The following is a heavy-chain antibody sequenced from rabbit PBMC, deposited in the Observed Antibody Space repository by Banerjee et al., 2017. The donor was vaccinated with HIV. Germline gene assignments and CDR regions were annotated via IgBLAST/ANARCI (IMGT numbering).Heavy chain of an antibody. D-gene: IGHD1-1*01. J-gene: IGHJ3*01. Sequence: LELIACIGTGSSGTTYYASWAKGRFTISKTSSTTVTLQMTSLTAADTATYFCARGDSAYNLWGQGTLVTVS. CDR2: IGTGSSGTT. V-gene: IGHV1S40*01. CDR3: ARGDSAYNL.